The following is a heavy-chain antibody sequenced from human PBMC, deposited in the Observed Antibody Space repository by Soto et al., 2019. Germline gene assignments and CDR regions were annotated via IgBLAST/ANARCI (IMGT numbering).Heavy chain of an antibody. Sequence: PGGSLRLSCAASGFTFSDYYMSWIRQAPGKGLEWVSYISSSSSYTNYADSVKGRFTISRDNAKNSLYLQMNSLRAEDTAVYYCARATAMVTWDFDYWGQGTLVTVSS. CDR3: ARATAMVTWDFDY. CDR2: ISSSSSYT. CDR1: GFTFSDYY. V-gene: IGHV3-11*06. J-gene: IGHJ4*02. D-gene: IGHD5-18*01.